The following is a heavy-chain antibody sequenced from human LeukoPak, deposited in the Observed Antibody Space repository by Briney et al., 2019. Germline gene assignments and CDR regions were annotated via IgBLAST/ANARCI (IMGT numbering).Heavy chain of an antibody. Sequence: GGPLRLSCAASGFTFSSYWMSWVRQAPGKGLEWVANIKQDGSEKYYVDSVKGRFTISRDNAKNSLYLQMNSLRAEDTAVYYCASQPIAAAGSRGDYWGQGTLVTVSS. CDR3: ASQPIAAAGSRGDY. J-gene: IGHJ4*02. CDR1: GFTFSSYW. V-gene: IGHV3-7*03. CDR2: IKQDGSEK. D-gene: IGHD6-13*01.